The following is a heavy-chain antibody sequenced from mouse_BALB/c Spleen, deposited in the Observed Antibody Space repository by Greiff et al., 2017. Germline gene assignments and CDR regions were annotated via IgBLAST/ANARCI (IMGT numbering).Heavy chain of an antibody. D-gene: IGHD1-1*01. Sequence: EVQRVESGGGLVQPGGSMKLSCVASGFTFSNYWMNWVRQSPEKGLEWVAEIRLKSNNYATHYAESVKWRFTISRDDSKSSVYLQMNNLRAEDTGIYYCTRYYYNYYAMDYWGQGTSVTVSS. CDR1: GFTFSNYW. J-gene: IGHJ4*01. CDR3: TRYYYNYYAMDY. CDR2: IRLKSNNYAT. V-gene: IGHV6-6*02.